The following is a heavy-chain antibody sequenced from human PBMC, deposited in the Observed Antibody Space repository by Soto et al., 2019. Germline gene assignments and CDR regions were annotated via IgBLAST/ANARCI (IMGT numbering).Heavy chain of an antibody. CDR3: ARGIVIVPAAYAAFDS. Sequence: GESLKISCKGSGYSFTSYWIGWVRQMPGKGLEWMGIIYPGDSDTRYSPSFQGQVSISADKSISTAYLQWSSLKASDTAMYYCARGIVIVPAAYAAFDSWGHGKLLTV. J-gene: IGHJ3*02. CDR1: GYSFTSYW. D-gene: IGHD2-2*01. V-gene: IGHV5-51*01. CDR2: IYPGDSDT.